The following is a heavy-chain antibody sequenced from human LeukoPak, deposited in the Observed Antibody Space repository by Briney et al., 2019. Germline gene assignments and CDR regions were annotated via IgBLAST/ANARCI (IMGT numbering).Heavy chain of an antibody. CDR3: ASTQGQLYDYYYYGTDV. D-gene: IGHD2-2*01. CDR2: IIPILGIA. J-gene: IGHJ6*02. V-gene: IGHV1-69*02. CDR1: GGTFSSYT. Sequence: SVKVSCTASGGTFSSYTISWVRQAPGQGLEWMGRIIPILGIANYAQKFQGRVTITADKSTSTAYMELSSLRSEDTAVYYCASTQGQLYDYYYYGTDVWGQGTTVTVSS.